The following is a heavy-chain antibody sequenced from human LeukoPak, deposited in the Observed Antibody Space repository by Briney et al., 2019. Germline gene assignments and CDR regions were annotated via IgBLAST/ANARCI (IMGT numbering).Heavy chain of an antibody. Sequence: SVTVSCKASGYTFTSYGISWVRQAPGQGLEWMGWISACNGNTNYAQKRQGRVTMTTDTSTSTAYMELRSLRSDDTAVYYCARNGAFRCSSTSCIYYFDYWGQGTLVTVSS. V-gene: IGHV1-18*01. D-gene: IGHD2-2*01. CDR1: GYTFTSYG. J-gene: IGHJ4*02. CDR2: ISACNGNT. CDR3: ARNGAFRCSSTSCIYYFDY.